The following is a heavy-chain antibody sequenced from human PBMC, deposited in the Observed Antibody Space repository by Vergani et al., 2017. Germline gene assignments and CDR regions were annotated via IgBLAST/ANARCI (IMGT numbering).Heavy chain of an antibody. V-gene: IGHV1-18*01. J-gene: IGHJ4*02. CDR3: ARDTYEYYYDSSGYPNEGLGY. CDR1: GYTFTSYG. CDR2: ISAYNGNT. D-gene: IGHD3-22*01. Sequence: QVQLVQSGAEVKKPGASVKVSCKASGYTFTSYGISWVRQAPGQGLEWMGWISAYNGNTNYAQKLQGRVTMTTDTYTSTAYMELRSLRSDDTAVYYCARDTYEYYYDSSGYPNEGLGYWGQGTLVTVSS.